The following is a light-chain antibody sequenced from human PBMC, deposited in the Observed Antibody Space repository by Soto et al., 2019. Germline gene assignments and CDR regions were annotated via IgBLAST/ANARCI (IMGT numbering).Light chain of an antibody. Sequence: QSVPTQPPSVSGAPGQRVTISCTGSSSNIGAGYDVHWYQQLPGTAPKLLIYANSNRPSGVPDRFSGSNSGTSASLAITGLQAEDEADYYCQSYDSSLSGSVFGGGTKLTVL. V-gene: IGLV1-40*01. CDR2: ANS. CDR1: SSNIGAGYD. J-gene: IGLJ2*01. CDR3: QSYDSSLSGSV.